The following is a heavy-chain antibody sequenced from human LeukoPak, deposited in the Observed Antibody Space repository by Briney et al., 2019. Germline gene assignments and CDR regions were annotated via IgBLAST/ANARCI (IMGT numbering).Heavy chain of an antibody. CDR3: AKENGGHLSFDY. J-gene: IGHJ4*02. CDR1: GGSISSYY. CDR2: IYYSGST. D-gene: IGHD2-8*01. Sequence: SETLSLTCTVSGGSISSYYWSWIRQPPGKGLEWIGYIYYSGSTNYNPSLKSRVTISVDTSKNQFSLKLSSVTAADTAVYYCAKENGGHLSFDYWGQGTLVTVSS. V-gene: IGHV4-59*12.